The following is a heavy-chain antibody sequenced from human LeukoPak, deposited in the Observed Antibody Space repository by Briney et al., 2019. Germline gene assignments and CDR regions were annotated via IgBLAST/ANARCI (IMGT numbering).Heavy chain of an antibody. Sequence: GGSLRLSCAASGFTFSSYWMSWVRQAPGKGLEWVANIKQDGSEKYYVDSVKGRFTISRDNAKNSLYLQMNSLRAEDTAVYYCARIRTPDYYGSGGYAYYFDYWGQGTLVTVSS. CDR1: GFTFSSYW. CDR2: IKQDGSEK. D-gene: IGHD3-10*01. CDR3: ARIRTPDYYGSGGYAYYFDY. V-gene: IGHV3-7*03. J-gene: IGHJ4*02.